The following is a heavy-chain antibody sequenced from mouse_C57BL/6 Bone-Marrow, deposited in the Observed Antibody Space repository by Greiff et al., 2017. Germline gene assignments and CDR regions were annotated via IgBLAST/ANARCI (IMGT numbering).Heavy chain of an antibody. J-gene: IGHJ2*01. D-gene: IGHD4-1*01. CDR2: IDPENGDT. CDR1: GFNIKDDY. CDR3: TIHWYYFDY. Sequence: VQLQQSGAELVRPGASVKLSCTASGFNIKDDYMHWVKQRPEQGLEWIGWIDPENGDTEYASKFQGKATITADTSSNTAYLQLSSLTSEDTAVYYCTIHWYYFDYWGQGTTLTVSS. V-gene: IGHV14-4*01.